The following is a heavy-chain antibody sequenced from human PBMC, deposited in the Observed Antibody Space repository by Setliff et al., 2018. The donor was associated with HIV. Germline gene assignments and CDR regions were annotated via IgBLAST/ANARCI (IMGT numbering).Heavy chain of an antibody. CDR3: AREPDY. CDR2: IFYGGNP. CDR1: GFTFSRYW. D-gene: IGHD1-1*01. J-gene: IGHJ4*02. V-gene: IGHV4-34*12. Sequence: PSETLRLSCADSGFTFSRYWMSWVRQSPGRGLEWIGNIFYGGNPHYSPSLKSRVTISMDTSRNQFSLKLTSMTAADTAVYYCAREPDYWGQGTLVTVSS.